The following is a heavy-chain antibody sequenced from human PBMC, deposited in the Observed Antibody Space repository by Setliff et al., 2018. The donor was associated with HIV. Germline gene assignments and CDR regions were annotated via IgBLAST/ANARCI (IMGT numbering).Heavy chain of an antibody. CDR1: GFTFSSYT. CDR2: ISSDSTDI. J-gene: IGHJ4*02. D-gene: IGHD3-22*01. V-gene: IGHV3-21*01. CDR3: ARDRASSGYYARFDH. Sequence: PGGSLRLSCAASGFTFSSYTMNWVRQAPGKGLEWVSSISSDSTDIYYADSMKGRFTISRDNAKKLVYLQMNSLRAEDTAIYYCARDRASSGYYARFDHWGQGTLVTVSS.